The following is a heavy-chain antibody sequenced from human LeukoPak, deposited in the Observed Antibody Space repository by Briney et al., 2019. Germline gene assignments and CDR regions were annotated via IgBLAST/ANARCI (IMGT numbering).Heavy chain of an antibody. Sequence: ASVKVSCKASGYNFISYYMHWVRQAPGQGLEWMGIINPSGGSTSYTQKFQDRVTMTRDTSTSTVYMELSSLKSEDTAVYYCAREDVVLVDAVRYYYYGMDVWGQGTTVTVSS. J-gene: IGHJ6*02. D-gene: IGHD2-8*01. V-gene: IGHV1-46*01. CDR1: GYNFISYY. CDR2: INPSGGST. CDR3: AREDVVLVDAVRYYYYGMDV.